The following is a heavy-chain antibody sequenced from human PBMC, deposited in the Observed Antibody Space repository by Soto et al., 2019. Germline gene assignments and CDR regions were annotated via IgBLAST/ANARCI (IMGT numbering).Heavy chain of an antibody. CDR3: AKDSPTYYYGSGSYYKVGVGYMDV. CDR2: ISWNSGSI. D-gene: IGHD3-10*01. CDR1: GFTFDDYA. V-gene: IGHV3-9*01. J-gene: IGHJ6*03. Sequence: GGSLRLSCAASGFTFDDYAMHWVRQAPGKGLEWVSGISWNSGSIGYADSVKGRFTISRDNAKNSLYLQMNSLRAEDTALYYCAKDSPTYYYGSGSYYKVGVGYMDVWGKGTTVTVSS.